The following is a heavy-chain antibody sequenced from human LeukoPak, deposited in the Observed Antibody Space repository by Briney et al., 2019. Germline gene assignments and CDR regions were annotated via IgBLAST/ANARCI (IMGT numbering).Heavy chain of an antibody. CDR2: ISGSGNST. CDR1: GFTFSSYA. J-gene: IGHJ4*02. D-gene: IGHD6-13*01. Sequence: GGSLRLSCAASGFTFSSYAMSWVRQAPGKGLEWVSAISGSGNSTYYADSVKGRFTISRDNSKNTLYLQINSLRVEDTAVYYCAILDSSSWYKDYWGQGTLVTVSS. V-gene: IGHV3-23*01. CDR3: AILDSSSWYKDY.